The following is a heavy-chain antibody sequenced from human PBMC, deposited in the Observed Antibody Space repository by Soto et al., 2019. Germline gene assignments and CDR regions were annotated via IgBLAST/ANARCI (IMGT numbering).Heavy chain of an antibody. J-gene: IGHJ5*02. CDR1: GGSFSGYY. Sequence: PSETLSLTCAVYGGSFSGYYWSWIRQPPGKGLEWIGEINHSGSTNYNPSLKSRVTISVDTSKNQFSLKLSSVTAADTAVYYCARAGRFFGVVITPRLGNWFDPWGQGTLVTVSS. V-gene: IGHV4-34*01. CDR2: INHSGST. D-gene: IGHD3-3*01. CDR3: ARAGRFFGVVITPRLGNWFDP.